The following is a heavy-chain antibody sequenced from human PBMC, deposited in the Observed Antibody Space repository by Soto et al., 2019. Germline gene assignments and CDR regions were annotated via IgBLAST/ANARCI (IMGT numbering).Heavy chain of an antibody. CDR3: ARDYGGYGGPSRRFDP. J-gene: IGHJ5*02. D-gene: IGHD1-26*01. V-gene: IGHV3-23*01. CDR2: ISATGGGT. Sequence: LRLSCAASGFKFSNYAMSWVRQSPWEGLEWVSLISATGGGTYYADSVKGRFAISRDNSKNTLYLQMNSLRVEDTAVYYCARDYGGYGGPSRRFDPWGQGTLVTVSS. CDR1: GFKFSNYA.